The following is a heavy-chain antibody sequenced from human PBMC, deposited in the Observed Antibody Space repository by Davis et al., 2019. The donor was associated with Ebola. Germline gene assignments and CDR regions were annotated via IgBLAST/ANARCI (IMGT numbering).Heavy chain of an antibody. J-gene: IGHJ6*02. CDR3: ARGRQQLMYGMDV. D-gene: IGHD6-13*01. V-gene: IGHV4-4*02. CDR2: IYHSGST. CDR1: GGSISSSNW. Sequence: MPSETLSLTCAVSGGSISSSNWWSWVRQPPGKGLEWIGEIYHSGSTNYNPSLKSRVTISVDKSKNQFSLKLSSVTAADTAVYYCARGRQQLMYGMDVWGQGTTVTVSS.